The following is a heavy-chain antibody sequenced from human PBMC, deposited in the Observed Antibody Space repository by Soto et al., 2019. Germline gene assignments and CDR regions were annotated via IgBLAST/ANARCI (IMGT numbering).Heavy chain of an antibody. D-gene: IGHD3-22*01. Sequence: GGSLRLSCAASGFTFSDYYMSWLRQAPGQGLEWVSYMSGSSRYTNYADSVKGRFTISRDNAKNSLYLQMNSLRAEDTAVYYCARGAYSYNSGGYYYCFDYWGQGTLVTVSS. V-gene: IGHV3-11*06. CDR2: MSGSSRYT. J-gene: IGHJ4*02. CDR3: ARGAYSYNSGGYYYCFDY. CDR1: GFTFSDYY.